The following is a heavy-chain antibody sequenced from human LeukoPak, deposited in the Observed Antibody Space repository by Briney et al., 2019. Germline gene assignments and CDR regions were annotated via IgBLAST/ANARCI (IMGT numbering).Heavy chain of an antibody. CDR1: GFTFSSYA. Sequence: TGGSLRLSCAASGFTFSSYAMHWVRQAPGKGLEWVAVISYDGSNKYYADSVKGRFTISRDNSKNMLYLQMNSLRAEDTAVYYCARAGWYYYDSSGYYLDYWGQGTLVTVSS. D-gene: IGHD3-22*01. V-gene: IGHV3-30-3*01. J-gene: IGHJ4*02. CDR2: ISYDGSNK. CDR3: ARAGWYYYDSSGYYLDY.